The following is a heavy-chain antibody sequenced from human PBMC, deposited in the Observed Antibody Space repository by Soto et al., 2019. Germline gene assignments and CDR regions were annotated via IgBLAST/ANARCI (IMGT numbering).Heavy chain of an antibody. D-gene: IGHD1-20*01. CDR1: GGSVSSFY. V-gene: IGHV4-59*02. Sequence: SETLSLTCTVSGGSVSSFYWTWIRLPPGKGLEWIGYIYYSGSTNYNPSLKSRVTISVDTSKNQFSLKLSSVTAADTAVYYCARDYGIYDYYYGMDVWGQGTTVTVSS. CDR2: IYYSGST. CDR3: ARDYGIYDYYYGMDV. J-gene: IGHJ6*02.